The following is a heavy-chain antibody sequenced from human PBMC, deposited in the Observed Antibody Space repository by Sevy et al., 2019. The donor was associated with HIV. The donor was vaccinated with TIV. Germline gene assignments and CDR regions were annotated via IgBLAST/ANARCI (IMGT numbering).Heavy chain of an antibody. CDR2: INPNGGGT. Sequence: ASVKVSCKASGYYFTGYYVHWVRQAPGQGLEWMGWINPNGGGTNIGQKFHGRVTMSRDTSITTAYMELIRRRSNDTGVYYCARSVYGSGTYLNDYWGQGTLVTVSS. CDR1: GYYFTGYY. V-gene: IGHV1-2*02. CDR3: ARSVYGSGTYLNDY. J-gene: IGHJ4*02. D-gene: IGHD3-10*01.